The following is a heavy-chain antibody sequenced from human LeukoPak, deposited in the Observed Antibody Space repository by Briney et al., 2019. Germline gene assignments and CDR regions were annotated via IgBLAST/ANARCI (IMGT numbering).Heavy chain of an antibody. V-gene: IGHV4-59*01. CDR2: IYYSGST. Sequence: SETLSLTCTVSGGSISSYYWSWIRQPPGKGLEWIGYIYYSGSTNYNPSLKSRVTISVDTSKDQFSLKLSSVTAADTAVYYCAGVVTIFGVAMGYFDLWGRGTLVTVSS. J-gene: IGHJ2*01. D-gene: IGHD3-3*01. CDR3: AGVVTIFGVAMGYFDL. CDR1: GGSISSYY.